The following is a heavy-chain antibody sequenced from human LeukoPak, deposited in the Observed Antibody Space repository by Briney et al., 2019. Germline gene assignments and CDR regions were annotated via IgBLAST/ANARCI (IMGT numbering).Heavy chain of an antibody. CDR3: GRDQGSRHYPRYFDL. Sequence: ASEKVSCKASGYTLTAYGISWLRHAPGQRPEWLAWISPYTGDTKYAEALGGRLTVTRDTSTTTVFMQLRSLRSDDTALYFCGRDQGSRHYPRYFDLWGRGTLVTVAS. J-gene: IGHJ2*01. V-gene: IGHV1-18*01. CDR2: ISPYTGDT. D-gene: IGHD3-3*01. CDR1: GYTLTAYG.